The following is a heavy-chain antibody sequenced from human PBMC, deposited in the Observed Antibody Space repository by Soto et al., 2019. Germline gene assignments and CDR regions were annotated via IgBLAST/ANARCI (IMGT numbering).Heavy chain of an antibody. CDR3: AKPDYGDTRGSVGFYGMDV. CDR2: ISGSGGST. D-gene: IGHD4-17*01. J-gene: IGHJ6*02. CDR1: GFTFSTYA. V-gene: IGHV3-23*01. Sequence: LRLSCAGSGFTFSTYAMSWVRQASGKGLEWVSAISGSGGSTFFADSVQGRFTISRDNSKSTLYLEMNSLRVEDTAVYYCAKPDYGDTRGSVGFYGMDVWGQGTTVTVSS.